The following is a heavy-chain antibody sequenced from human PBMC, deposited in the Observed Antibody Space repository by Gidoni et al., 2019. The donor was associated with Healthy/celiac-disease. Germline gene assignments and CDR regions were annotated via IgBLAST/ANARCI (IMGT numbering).Heavy chain of an antibody. CDR1: GFSLSTSRVG. Sequence: QIPFKESGTTLVKPTQTVTLTCTLSGFSLSTSRVGGVWIRQPPGKALEWLAIIYWDDAKRYRPSLKSRLTITKDTSKNQVVLTMTNMDPVDTASYYCAHSEYYVSRVYSGLDDWGQGTLVTVSS. CDR2: IYWDDAK. J-gene: IGHJ4*02. CDR3: AHSEYYVSRVYSGLDD. V-gene: IGHV2-5*02. D-gene: IGHD3-22*01.